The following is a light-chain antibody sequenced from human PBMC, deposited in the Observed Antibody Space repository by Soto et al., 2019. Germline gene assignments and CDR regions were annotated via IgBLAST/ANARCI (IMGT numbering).Light chain of an antibody. CDR2: DDS. J-gene: IGLJ3*02. CDR3: QVWDSSSDDSSDRTSDRWV. V-gene: IGLV3-21*02. CDR1: NIGNKS. Sequence: SYELAQPPSVSVAPGQTAMISWGGNNIGNKSVHWYQQRPGQAPVLVVYDDSDRPSGIPERFSGSNSGNTATLNISRVEAGDEADYYCQVWDSSSDDSSDRTSDRWVFGGGTTVTVL.